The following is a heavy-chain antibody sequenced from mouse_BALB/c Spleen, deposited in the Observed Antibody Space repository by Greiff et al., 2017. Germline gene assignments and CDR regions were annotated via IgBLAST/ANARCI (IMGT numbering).Heavy chain of an antibody. V-gene: IGHV1-85*01. CDR2: IFPGDGST. CDR1: GYTFTSYD. CDR3: ARGRFAY. Sequence: VQLQQSGAELVKPGASVKLSCKASGYTFTSYDINWVRQRPEQGLERIGWIFPGDGSTKYNEKFKGKATLTTDKSSSTAYMQLSRLTSEDSAVYFCARGRFAYWGQGTLVTVSA. J-gene: IGHJ3*01.